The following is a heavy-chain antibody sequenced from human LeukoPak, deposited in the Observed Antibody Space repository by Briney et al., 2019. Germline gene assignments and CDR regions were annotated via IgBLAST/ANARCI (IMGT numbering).Heavy chain of an antibody. D-gene: IGHD2-21*02. CDR3: ARDIVVVTAILDY. J-gene: IGHJ4*02. Sequence: GSLRLSCAASGFTFSSYWMSWVRQAPGKGLEWVANIKQDGSEKYYVDSVKGRFTISRDNAKNSLYLQMNSLRAEDTAVYYCARDIVVVTAILDYWGQGTVVTVSS. CDR1: GFTFSSYW. V-gene: IGHV3-7*01. CDR2: IKQDGSEK.